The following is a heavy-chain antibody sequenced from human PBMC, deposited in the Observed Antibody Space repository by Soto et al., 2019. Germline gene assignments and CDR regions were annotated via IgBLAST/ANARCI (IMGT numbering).Heavy chain of an antibody. CDR1: GGTFSSYA. J-gene: IGHJ3*02. V-gene: IGHV1-69*01. CDR2: IIPIFGTA. D-gene: IGHD3-3*01. CDR3: ARSGGYYDFWSGRNDAFDI. Sequence: QVQLVQSGAEVKKPGSSVKVSCKASGGTFSSYAISWVRQAPGQGLEWMGGIIPIFGTANYAQKFQGRVTITADESTSRAYMELSSLRSEDTAVYYCARSGGYYDFWSGRNDAFDIWGQGTMVTVSS.